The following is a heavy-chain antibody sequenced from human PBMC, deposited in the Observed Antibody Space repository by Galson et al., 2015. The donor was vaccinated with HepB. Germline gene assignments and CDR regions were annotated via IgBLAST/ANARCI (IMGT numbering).Heavy chain of an antibody. V-gene: IGHV3-48*01. Sequence: SLRLSCAASGFTFNSYNMNWVRQAPGKGLEWVSYISSSSSTIYYADSVKGRFTISRNNAKNSLYLQMSSLRAEDTAVYFRARDRLSTGYYGMDVWGQGTTVTVSS. CDR1: GFTFNSYN. CDR3: ARDRLSTGYYGMDV. D-gene: IGHD2/OR15-2a*01. CDR2: ISSSSSTI. J-gene: IGHJ6*02.